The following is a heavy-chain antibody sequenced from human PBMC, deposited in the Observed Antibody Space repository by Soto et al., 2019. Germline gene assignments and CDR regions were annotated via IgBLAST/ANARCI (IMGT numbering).Heavy chain of an antibody. V-gene: IGHV3-21*01. D-gene: IGHD6-19*01. Sequence: GGSLRLSCAASGFTFSSYSMNWVRQAPGKGLEWVSSISSSSSYIYYADSVKGRFTISRDNAKNSLYLQMNSLRAEDTAVYYCARGHLSRSSGWIFDYWGQGTLVTVSS. CDR2: ISSSSSYI. CDR1: GFTFSSYS. J-gene: IGHJ4*02. CDR3: ARGHLSRSSGWIFDY.